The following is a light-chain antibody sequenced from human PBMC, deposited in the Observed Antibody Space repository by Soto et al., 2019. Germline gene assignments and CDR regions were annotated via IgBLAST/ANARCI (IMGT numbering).Light chain of an antibody. J-gene: IGKJ2*01. V-gene: IGKV3-15*01. CDR1: QSVANN. CDR2: GAS. Sequence: EIVMTQSPASLSVSPGDGATLSCWASQSVANNLAWYQQKPGQGPRLLIHGASTRAAGVPARFSGSGSGTDFTLTISSLQSEDSAVYYCQQYHNWPPQYTFGQGTKLQIK. CDR3: QQYHNWPPQYT.